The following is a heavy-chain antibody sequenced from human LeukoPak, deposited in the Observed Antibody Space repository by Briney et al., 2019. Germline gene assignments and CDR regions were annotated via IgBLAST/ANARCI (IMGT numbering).Heavy chain of an antibody. Sequence: SETLSLTCTVSGGSISSGGYYWSWIRQHPGKGLEWIGYIYHSGSTYYNPSLKSRVTISVDRSKNQFSLKLSSVTAADTAVYYCARGGYSGYDYYFDYWGQGTLVTVSS. D-gene: IGHD5-12*01. CDR1: GGSISSGGYY. V-gene: IGHV4-30-2*01. CDR2: IYHSGST. CDR3: ARGGYSGYDYYFDY. J-gene: IGHJ4*02.